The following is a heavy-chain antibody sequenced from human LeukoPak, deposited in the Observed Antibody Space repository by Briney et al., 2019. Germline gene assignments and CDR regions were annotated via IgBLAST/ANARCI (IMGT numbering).Heavy chain of an antibody. CDR3: AVSLTTGGYYGMDV. J-gene: IGHJ6*02. V-gene: IGHV1-69*04. Sequence: GASVKVSCKASGGTFSSYAISWVRQAPGQGLEWMGRIILILGIANYAQKFQGRVTITADKSTSTAYMELSSLRSEDTAAYFCAVSLTTGGYYGMDVWGQGTTVTVSS. CDR1: GGTFSSYA. CDR2: IILILGIA. D-gene: IGHD1-1*01.